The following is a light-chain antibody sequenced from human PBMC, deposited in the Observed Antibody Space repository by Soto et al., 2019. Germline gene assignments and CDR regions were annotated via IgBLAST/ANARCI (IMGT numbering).Light chain of an antibody. CDR3: SSYAGSNNVI. CDR2: EVS. J-gene: IGLJ2*01. Sequence: QSALTQPPSASGSPGQSVTISCTGTSSDVGGYNYVSWYQQHPGEAPKLMIYEVSKRPSGVPDRFSGSKSGNTASLTVSGLLAEDEADYYCSSYAGSNNVIFGGGTKVTVL. CDR1: SSDVGGYNY. V-gene: IGLV2-8*01.